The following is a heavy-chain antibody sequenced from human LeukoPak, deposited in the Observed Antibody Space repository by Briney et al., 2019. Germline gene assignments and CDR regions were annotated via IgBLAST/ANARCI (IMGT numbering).Heavy chain of an antibody. J-gene: IGHJ5*02. V-gene: IGHV1-18*01. Sequence: ASVKVSCKASGYTFTSYGISWVRQAPGQGLEWMGWISAYNGNTNYAQKFQGRVTMTRDTSTSTVYMELSSLRSEDTAVYYCARGGVAATRGWFDPWGQGTLVTVSS. CDR1: GYTFTSYG. D-gene: IGHD2-15*01. CDR2: ISAYNGNT. CDR3: ARGGVAATRGWFDP.